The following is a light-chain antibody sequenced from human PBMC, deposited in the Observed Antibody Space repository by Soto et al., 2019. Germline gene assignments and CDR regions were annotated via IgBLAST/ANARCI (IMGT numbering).Light chain of an antibody. Sequence: DIQMTQSPSTLSASVGDRVTITCRASQSISNWLAWYQQKPGKAPKLLIYDASSLESGVPSRFSGSGSGTEFTLTISSLQPDDFATYYCQRYNSFSYTFGQGTRLEIK. V-gene: IGKV1-5*01. CDR3: QRYNSFSYT. CDR2: DAS. J-gene: IGKJ5*01. CDR1: QSISNW.